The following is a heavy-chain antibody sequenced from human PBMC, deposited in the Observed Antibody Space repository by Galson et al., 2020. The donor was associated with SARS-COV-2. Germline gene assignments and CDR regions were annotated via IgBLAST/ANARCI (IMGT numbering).Heavy chain of an antibody. J-gene: IGHJ4*02. CDR1: GFTFSTYD. Sequence: GESLKISCAASGFTFSTYDMHWVRQVTGKGLEWVSGIGPEGDPYYPDSVKGRFTISRENVKNSFYLQMNDLRAGDTALYYCARGGHRTFYYGPGSYPFDSWGLGTLVTVAS. CDR3: ARGGHRTFYYGPGSYPFDS. CDR2: IGPEGDP. D-gene: IGHD3-10*01. V-gene: IGHV3-13*05.